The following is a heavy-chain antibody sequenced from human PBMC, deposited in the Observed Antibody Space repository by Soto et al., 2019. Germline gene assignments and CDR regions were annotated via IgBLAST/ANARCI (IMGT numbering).Heavy chain of an antibody. J-gene: IGHJ3*02. V-gene: IGHV3-74*01. CDR3: ARDVLGDAFDI. D-gene: IGHD3-16*01. CDR1: GFTFSSYW. CDR2: INRDGSST. Sequence: GGSLRLSCAASGFTFSSYWMHWVRQAPGKGLVWVSRINRDGSSTSYADSVKGRFTISRDNAKNTLYLQMNSLRAEDTAVYYCARDVLGDAFDIWGQGTMVTVSS.